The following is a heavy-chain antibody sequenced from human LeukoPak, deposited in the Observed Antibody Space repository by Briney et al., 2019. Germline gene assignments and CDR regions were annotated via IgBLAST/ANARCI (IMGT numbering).Heavy chain of an antibody. D-gene: IGHD2-15*01. CDR2: INHSGST. V-gene: IGHV4-34*01. CDR3: ARRLLGYCSGGSCYSGYFQH. CDR1: GGSFSGYY. J-gene: IGHJ1*01. Sequence: SETLSLTCAVYGGSFSGYYWSWIRQPPGKGLEWIGEINHSGSTNSNPSLKSRVTISVDTSKNQFSLKLSSVTAADTAVYYCARRLLGYCSGGSCYSGYFQHWGQGTLVTVSS.